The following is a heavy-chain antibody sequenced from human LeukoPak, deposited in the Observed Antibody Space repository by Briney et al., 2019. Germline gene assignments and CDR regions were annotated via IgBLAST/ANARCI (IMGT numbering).Heavy chain of an antibody. D-gene: IGHD3-10*01. CDR1: GFTFSSYA. J-gene: IGHJ4*02. CDR2: ISSNGSST. CDR3: ASEPISSGRIY. V-gene: IGHV3-64*01. Sequence: GGSLRLSCAASGFTFSSYAMHWVRQAPGKGLEYVSAISSNGSSTYYANSVKGRFTISRDNSKNTLYLQMGSLRAEDMAVYYCASEPISSGRIYWGQGTLVTVSS.